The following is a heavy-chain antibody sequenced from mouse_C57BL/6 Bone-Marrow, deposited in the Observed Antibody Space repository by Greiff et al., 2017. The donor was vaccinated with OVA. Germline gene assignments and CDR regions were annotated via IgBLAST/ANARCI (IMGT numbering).Heavy chain of an antibody. V-gene: IGHV1-54*01. J-gene: IGHJ2*01. Sequence: QVQLKESGAELVRPGTSVKVSCKASGYAFTNYLIEWVKQRPGQGLEWIGVINPGSGGTNYNEKFKGKATLTADKSSSTAYMQLSSLTSEDSAVYFCARGDWGLRHGGLYFDYWGQGTTLTVSS. CDR1: GYAFTNYL. D-gene: IGHD2-4*01. CDR3: ARGDWGLRHGGLYFDY. CDR2: INPGSGGT.